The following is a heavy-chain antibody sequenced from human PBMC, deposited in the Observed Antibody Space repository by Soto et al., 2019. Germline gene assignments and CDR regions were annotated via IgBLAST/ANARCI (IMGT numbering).Heavy chain of an antibody. Sequence: QMQLVQSGPEVKKPGTSVKVSCKASGFIFTSSAVQWVRQARGQRLEWIGWIVVGSGNTNYAQKFQERVTITRDMSTSTAYMELSSQRSEDTAVFYCAALTTVVTTQVHWGQGTLVTVSS. CDR2: IVVGSGNT. D-gene: IGHD4-17*01. V-gene: IGHV1-58*01. J-gene: IGHJ4*02. CDR3: AALTTVVTTQVH. CDR1: GFIFTSSA.